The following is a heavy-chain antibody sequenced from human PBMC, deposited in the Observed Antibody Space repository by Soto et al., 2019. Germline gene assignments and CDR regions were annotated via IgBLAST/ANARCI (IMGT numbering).Heavy chain of an antibody. CDR1: GDSVSSNSAA. Sequence: SQTLSLTCAISGDSVSSNSAAWNWIRQSPSRGLEWLGRTYYRSKWYNDYAVSVKSRITINPDTSKNQFSLQLNSVTPEDTAVYYCARDLPSYDFWSGYETYGTDVWGQGTTVTVSS. D-gene: IGHD3-3*01. CDR3: ARDLPSYDFWSGYETYGTDV. V-gene: IGHV6-1*01. CDR2: TYYRSKWYN. J-gene: IGHJ6*02.